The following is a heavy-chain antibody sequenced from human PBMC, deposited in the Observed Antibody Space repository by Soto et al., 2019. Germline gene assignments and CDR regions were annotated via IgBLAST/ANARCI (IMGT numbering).Heavy chain of an antibody. CDR2: YSENT. CDR1: GGSISSKSYS. D-gene: IGHD2-15*01. V-gene: IGHV4-39*01. CDR3: AKLAGYCSGNSCHGDNAMDV. J-gene: IGHJ6*02. Sequence: SETLSLTCSVSGGSISSKSYSWGWIRQPPGKGLEWIGTYSENTYYNPPLKSRVTISVDTSKNQFSLKLSSVTAADTAVYYCAKLAGYCSGNSCHGDNAMDVWGQGTTVT.